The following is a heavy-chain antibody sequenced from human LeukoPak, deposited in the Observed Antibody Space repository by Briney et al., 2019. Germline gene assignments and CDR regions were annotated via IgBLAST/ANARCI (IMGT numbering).Heavy chain of an antibody. CDR2: INHSGST. Sequence: SETLSLTCAVYGGSFSGYYWSWIRQPPGKGLEWIGEINHSGSTNYNPSLKSRVTISVDTSKNQFSLKLSSVTAADTAAYYCARARKGWFDPWGQGTLVTVSS. V-gene: IGHV4-34*01. CDR1: GGSFSGYY. J-gene: IGHJ5*02. CDR3: ARARKGWFDP. D-gene: IGHD1-14*01.